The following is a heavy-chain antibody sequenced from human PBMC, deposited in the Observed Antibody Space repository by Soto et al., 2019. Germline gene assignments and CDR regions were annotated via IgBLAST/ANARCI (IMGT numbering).Heavy chain of an antibody. CDR1: GFTFSSYA. D-gene: IGHD3-22*01. Sequence: GGSLRLSCAASGFTFSSYAMSWVRQAPGKGLEWVSAISGSGGSTYYADSVKGRFTISRDNSKNTLYLQMNSLRAEDTAVYYGATDDYYDSSGYPLDIDYWGQEPLVTVPS. CDR2: ISGSGGST. CDR3: ATDDYYDSSGYPLDIDY. J-gene: IGHJ4*02. V-gene: IGHV3-23*01.